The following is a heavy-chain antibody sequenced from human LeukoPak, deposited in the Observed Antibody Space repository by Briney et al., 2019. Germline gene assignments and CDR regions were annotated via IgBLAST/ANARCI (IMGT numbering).Heavy chain of an antibody. Sequence: PGGSLRLSCVASGFTFSRFEMNWVRQAPGKGLEWLSHISTGTYIAYTDSVKGRFTISRDNAKNSLFLQMNSLRAEDTAVYYCTREQDREASATVVGDYWGQGTLVTVSS. CDR2: ISTGTYI. V-gene: IGHV3-48*03. CDR1: GFTFSRFE. CDR3: TREQDREASATVVGDY. D-gene: IGHD4-23*01. J-gene: IGHJ4*02.